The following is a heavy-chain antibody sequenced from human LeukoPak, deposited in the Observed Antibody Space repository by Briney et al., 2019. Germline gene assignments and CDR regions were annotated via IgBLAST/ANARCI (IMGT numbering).Heavy chain of an antibody. CDR1: GLTFSSYW. V-gene: IGHV3-7*03. J-gene: IGHJ4*02. CDR3: ARDSLVVAGTGVDY. CDR2: IKQDGSEK. Sequence: GGSLRLSCAASGLTFSSYWMSWVRQAPGKGLEWVANIKQDGSEKYYVDSVKGRFTISRDNAKSSLYLQMNSLRAEDTAVYYCARDSLVVAGTGVDYWGQGTLITVSS. D-gene: IGHD6-19*01.